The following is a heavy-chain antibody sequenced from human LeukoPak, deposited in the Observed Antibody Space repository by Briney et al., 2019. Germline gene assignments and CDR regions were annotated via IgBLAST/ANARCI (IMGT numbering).Heavy chain of an antibody. CDR3: AISPDRYYYDSSGYYGVY. V-gene: IGHV1-69*04. J-gene: IGHJ4*02. D-gene: IGHD3-22*01. CDR2: IIPILGIA. CDR1: GGTFSSYA. Sequence: ASVKVSCKASGGTFSSYAISWVRQAPGQGLEWMGRIIPILGIANYAQKFQGRVTITADKSTSTAYMELSSLRSEDTAVYYRAISPDRYYYDSSGYYGVYWGQGTLVTVSS.